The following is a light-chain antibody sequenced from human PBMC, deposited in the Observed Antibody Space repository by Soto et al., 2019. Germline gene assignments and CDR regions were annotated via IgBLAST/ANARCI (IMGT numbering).Light chain of an antibody. Sequence: QSALTQPASVSGSPGQSITISCTGTSSDVGGYNYVSWYQQHPGKAPKLMIYEVSNRPSGVSNRCSGSKSGNTASLTISGLQAEEEDDYYCSSYTSSSTQVFGTGTKVTVL. CDR2: EVS. CDR3: SSYTSSSTQV. CDR1: SSDVGGYNY. V-gene: IGLV2-14*01. J-gene: IGLJ1*01.